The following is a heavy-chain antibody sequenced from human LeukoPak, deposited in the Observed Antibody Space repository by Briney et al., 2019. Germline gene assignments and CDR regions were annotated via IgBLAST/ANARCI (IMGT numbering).Heavy chain of an antibody. Sequence: PSETLSLTCAVYGGSFSGYYWSWIRQPPGKGLEWIGEINHSGSTNYNPSLKSRVTISVDTSKNQFSLKLSSVTAADTAVYYCASTAYYGSGSYSFRFDPWGQGTLVTVSS. CDR3: ASTAYYGSGSYSFRFDP. J-gene: IGHJ5*02. V-gene: IGHV4-34*01. CDR2: INHSGST. D-gene: IGHD3-10*01. CDR1: GGSFSGYY.